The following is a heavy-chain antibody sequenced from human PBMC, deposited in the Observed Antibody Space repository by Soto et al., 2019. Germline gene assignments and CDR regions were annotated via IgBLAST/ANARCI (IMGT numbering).Heavy chain of an antibody. V-gene: IGHV3-30-3*01. CDR2: ISYDGSNK. D-gene: IGHD5-18*01. CDR1: GFTFSSYA. Sequence: QVQLMESGGGVVQPGRSLRLSCAASGFTFSSYAMHWVRQAPGKGLEWVAVISYDGSNKYYADSVKGRFTISRDNSKNTLYLQMNSLRAEDTAVYYCASRDTAMVQTLDYWGQGTLVTVSS. J-gene: IGHJ4*02. CDR3: ASRDTAMVQTLDY.